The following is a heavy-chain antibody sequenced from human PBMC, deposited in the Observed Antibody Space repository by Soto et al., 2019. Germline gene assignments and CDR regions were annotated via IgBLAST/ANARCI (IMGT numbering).Heavy chain of an antibody. CDR3: ATQTPAYYYGSGSYRDAFES. CDR2: INPNSGGT. V-gene: IGHV1-2*02. J-gene: IGHJ3*02. Sequence: AFVKGSFTDSGSSFRGSYKHWVRQPHGQGLEWMGWINPNSGGTNYAQKFQGRVTMTRDTSISTAYMELSRLRSDDTAVYYCATQTPAYYYGSGSYRDAFESWGPGTTVT. D-gene: IGHD3-10*01. CDR1: GSSFRGSY.